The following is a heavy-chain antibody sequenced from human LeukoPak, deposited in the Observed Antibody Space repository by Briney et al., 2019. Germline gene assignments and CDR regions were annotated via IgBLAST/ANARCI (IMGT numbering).Heavy chain of an antibody. D-gene: IGHD2-2*01. CDR2: VHYSGST. CDR3: AGATSREAFDI. J-gene: IGHJ3*02. Sequence: SETLSLTCTVSGGSISDYYWSWIRQPPGKGLEWIGYVHYSGSTNYTPSLKSRVTISINTSKNQFSLRLSPVTAADTAVYYCAGATSREAFDIWGQGTMVTVSS. CDR1: GGSISDYY. V-gene: IGHV4-59*01.